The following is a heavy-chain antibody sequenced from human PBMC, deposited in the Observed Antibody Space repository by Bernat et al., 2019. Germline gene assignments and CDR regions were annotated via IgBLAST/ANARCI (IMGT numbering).Heavy chain of an antibody. V-gene: IGHV4-39*01. CDR3: AGLGSSSSGRGFDY. D-gene: IGHD3-22*01. CDR1: GGSISSSNYY. CDR2: IYYSGTT. J-gene: IGHJ4*02. Sequence: QLQLHESGPGLVKPSETLSLTCAVSGGSISSSNYYWGWIRQPPGKGLEWIGNIYYSGTTYYNPPLKSRVTISVDTSKNQFSLKLSSVTTADTAVYYCAGLGSSSSGRGFDYWGQGTLVTVSS.